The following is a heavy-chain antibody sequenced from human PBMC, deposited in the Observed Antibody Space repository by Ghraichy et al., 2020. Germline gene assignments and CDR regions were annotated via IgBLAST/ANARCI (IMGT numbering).Heavy chain of an antibody. Sequence: SVKVSCKASGGTFSSYAISWVRQAPGQGLEWMGGIIPIFGTANYAQKFQGRVTITADESTSTAYMELSSLRSEDTAVYYCARSIGDGRWLVNYYYYGMDVWGQGTTVTVSS. CDR3: ARSIGDGRWLVNYYYYGMDV. CDR2: IIPIFGTA. J-gene: IGHJ6*02. V-gene: IGHV1-69*13. D-gene: IGHD6-19*01. CDR1: GGTFSSYA.